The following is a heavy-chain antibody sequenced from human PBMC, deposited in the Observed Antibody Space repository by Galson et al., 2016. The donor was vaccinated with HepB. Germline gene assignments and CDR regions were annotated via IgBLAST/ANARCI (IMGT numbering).Heavy chain of an antibody. CDR2: ISAYSGNT. CDR1: GYTFTNNG. Sequence: SVKVXCKAXGYTFTNNGISWVRQAPGQGPEWMAWISAYSGNTNYAQKLLDRVTLTKDTSASTVYMELRSLRSDDTAMYYCARDRSAARDYWGQGALVTVSA. J-gene: IGHJ4*02. V-gene: IGHV1-18*01. D-gene: IGHD6-13*01. CDR3: ARDRSAARDY.